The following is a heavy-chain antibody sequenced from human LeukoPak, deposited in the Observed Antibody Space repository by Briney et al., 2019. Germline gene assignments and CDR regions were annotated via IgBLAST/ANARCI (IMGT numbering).Heavy chain of an antibody. CDR3: TRQRITMVRGVINGYYYYYMDV. J-gene: IGHJ6*03. Sequence: GGSLRLSCAASGFTFSGSAMHWVRQASGNGLEWVCRIRSKANSYATAYAASVKGRFTISRDDSKNTAYLQMNSLKTEDAAVYYCTRQRITMVRGVINGYYYYYMDVWGKGTTVTISS. V-gene: IGHV3-73*01. CDR1: GFTFSGSA. CDR2: IRSKANSYAT. D-gene: IGHD3-10*01.